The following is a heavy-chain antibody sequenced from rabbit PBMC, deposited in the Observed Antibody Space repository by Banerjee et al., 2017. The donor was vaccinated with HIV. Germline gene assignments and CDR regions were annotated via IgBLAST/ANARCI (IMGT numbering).Heavy chain of an antibody. D-gene: IGHD4-1*01. CDR1: GFDFSSYG. J-gene: IGHJ4*01. CDR2: INTSSGST. CDR3: ARDLAGVIGWNFDL. Sequence: QSLEESGGGLVKPEGSLTLTCKASGFDFSSYGVSWVRQAPGKGLEWIACINTSSGSTVYATWAKGRFTISRTSSTTVTLQMTSLTAADTATYFCARDLAGVIGWNFDLWGPGTLVTVS. V-gene: IGHV1S40*01.